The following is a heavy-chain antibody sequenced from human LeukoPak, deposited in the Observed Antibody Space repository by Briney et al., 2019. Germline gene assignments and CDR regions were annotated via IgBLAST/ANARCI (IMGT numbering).Heavy chain of an antibody. CDR1: GYTFTSYD. CDR2: MNPNSGNT. CDR3: ASFAGSSWYTWDY. D-gene: IGHD6-13*01. J-gene: IGHJ4*02. V-gene: IGHV1-8*01. Sequence: GASVKVSSKASGYTFTSYDINWVRQATGQGLEWMGWMNPNSGNTGYAQKFQGRVTMTRNTSISTAYMELSSLRSEDTAVYYCASFAGSSWYTWDYWGQGTLVTVSS.